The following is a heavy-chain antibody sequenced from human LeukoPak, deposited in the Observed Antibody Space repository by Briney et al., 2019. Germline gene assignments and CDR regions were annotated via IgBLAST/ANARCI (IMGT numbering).Heavy chain of an antibody. J-gene: IGHJ4*02. CDR1: GGSISNYY. CDR3: ARGKKDDSGSYPADY. D-gene: IGHD3-10*01. Sequence: PSETLSLTCTVSGGSISNYYWSWIRQPSGKGLEWIGYIYYSGTTNYNPSLKSRVTISLDTSKSQFSLKLSSVTAADTAVYYCARGKKDDSGSYPADYWGQGTLVTVSS. V-gene: IGHV4-59*01. CDR2: IYYSGTT.